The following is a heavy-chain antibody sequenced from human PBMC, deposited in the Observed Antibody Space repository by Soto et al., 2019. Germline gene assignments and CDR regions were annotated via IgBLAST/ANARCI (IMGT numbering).Heavy chain of an antibody. J-gene: IGHJ4*02. CDR2: IDIDNDKT. D-gene: IGHD4-17*01. V-gene: IGHV1-3*04. Sequence: QVLLVQSGAEVKRPGASVKVSCKASGYSFTFYTINWLRQAPGQRLEGIGWIDIDNDKTEYSDKFQGRVTLTRDTAASTAYMELTGLTSEDTAVYYCARDQFRPHDFGRADYWGQGTLVTVSS. CDR1: GYSFTFYT. CDR3: ARDQFRPHDFGRADY.